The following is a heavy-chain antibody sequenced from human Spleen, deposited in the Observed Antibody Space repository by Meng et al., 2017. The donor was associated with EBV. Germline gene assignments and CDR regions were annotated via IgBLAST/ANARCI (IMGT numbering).Heavy chain of an antibody. D-gene: IGHD5-12*01. V-gene: IGHV1-8*01. CDR3: ARGRGGFDPLDS. CDR2: MDPNTDST. Sequence: QVQLVQSGAEVKKPGASVKVSCKASGYTLTNYDINWVRQAPGQGLEWMGWMDPNTDSTGYAQKFQGRLTMTWDAAISTFYMELSSLTSADTAVYYCARGRGGFDPLDSWGQGTLVTVSS. CDR1: GYTLTNYD. J-gene: IGHJ4*02.